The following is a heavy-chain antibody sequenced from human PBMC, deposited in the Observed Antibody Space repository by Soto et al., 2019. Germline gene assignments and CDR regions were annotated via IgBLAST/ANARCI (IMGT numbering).Heavy chain of an antibody. J-gene: IGHJ6*02. CDR1: GYPFTNYW. V-gene: IGHV5-51*01. CDR3: AASIFYYGMDV. Sequence: GESLKISCKGSGYPFTNYWIGWVRQMPGKGLEWMGTIYPGDSDTKYNPSFQGQVTISADKSITTTYLQWSSLKASDTAIYYCAASIFYYGMDVWGQGTTVTVSS. CDR2: IYPGDSDT.